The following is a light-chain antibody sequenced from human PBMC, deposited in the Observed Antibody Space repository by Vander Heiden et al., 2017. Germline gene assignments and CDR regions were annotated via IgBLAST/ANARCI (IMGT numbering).Light chain of an antibody. J-gene: IGLJ3*02. Sequence: SYELTPPLSVSVALGQTARSTGGGNHIVNKAVYGHQQKAGQALVLVIYRNTNWTSGIPERRSGSNSGNKATMTISKAEVGDEDDYRCQEWDNDTAVFGGGTKLTVL. CDR2: RNT. CDR3: QEWDNDTAV. V-gene: IGLV3-9*01. CDR1: HIVNKA.